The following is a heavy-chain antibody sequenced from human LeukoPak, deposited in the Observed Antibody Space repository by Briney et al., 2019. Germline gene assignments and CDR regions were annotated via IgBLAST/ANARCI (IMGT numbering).Heavy chain of an antibody. CDR1: EYSFTNYW. J-gene: IGHJ6*03. Sequence: GESLKISCQGSEYSFTNYWIVWVRQMPGKGLEWMGIIYPGDSDTIYSPSFQGQVTISADKSISTAYLQWSSLKASDTAMYYCARLYTTVIREVIIPHYYMDVWGKGTTVTISS. CDR2: IYPGDSDT. CDR3: ARLYTTVIREVIIPHYYMDV. D-gene: IGHD3-10*01. V-gene: IGHV5-51*01.